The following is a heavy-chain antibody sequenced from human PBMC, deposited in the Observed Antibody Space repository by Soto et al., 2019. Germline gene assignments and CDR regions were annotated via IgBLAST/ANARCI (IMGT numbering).Heavy chain of an antibody. CDR1: GFTASSNY. CDR2: IYSGGST. D-gene: IGHD3-3*01. J-gene: IGHJ6*03. V-gene: IGHV3-66*01. CDR3: ARSMVGVVTEEDYMYV. Sequence: GGSLRLSCAASGFTASSNYMSWVRQAPGKGLEWVSVIYSGGSTYYADSVKGRFTISRDNSKNTLYLQMNSLRAEDTAVYYCARSMVGVVTEEDYMYVCGKGTTVTVSS.